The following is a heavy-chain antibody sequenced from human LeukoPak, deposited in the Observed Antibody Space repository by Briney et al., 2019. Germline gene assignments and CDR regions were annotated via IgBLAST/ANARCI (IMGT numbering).Heavy chain of an antibody. CDR3: AKSTKWIQLWFGDY. Sequence: GGSLRLSCAASGFTFSNYVMQWVRQAPGKGLEWVAIISYDGSNEYYADSVKGRFTISRDNSKNTLYLQMNSLRAEDTAVYYCAKSTKWIQLWFGDYWGQGTLVTVSS. V-gene: IGHV3-30*18. CDR2: ISYDGSNE. CDR1: GFTFSNYV. D-gene: IGHD5-18*01. J-gene: IGHJ4*02.